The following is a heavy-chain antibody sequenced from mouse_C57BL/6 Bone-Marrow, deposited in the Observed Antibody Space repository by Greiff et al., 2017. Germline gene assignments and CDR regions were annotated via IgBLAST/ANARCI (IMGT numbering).Heavy chain of an antibody. J-gene: IGHJ2*01. Sequence: EVQRVESGAELVRPGASVKLSCTASGFNIKDDYMHWVKQRPEQGLEWIGRIDPENGDTEYASKFQGKATITADTSSNTAYLQLSSLTSEDTAVYYCTTVVHYWGQGTTLTVSS. CDR2: IDPENGDT. CDR3: TTVVHY. D-gene: IGHD1-1*01. V-gene: IGHV14-4*01. CDR1: GFNIKDDY.